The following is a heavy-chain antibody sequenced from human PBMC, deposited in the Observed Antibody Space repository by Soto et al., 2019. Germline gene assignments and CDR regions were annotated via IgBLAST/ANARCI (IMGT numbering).Heavy chain of an antibody. V-gene: IGHV2-5*02. CDR2: IYWDDDK. CDR3: ALKRWSNVDY. J-gene: IGHJ4*02. Sequence: QITLKESGPTLVRPTQTLTLTCTFSGFSLTTSGVGVGWIRQPPGKALEWLAVIYWDDDKRYRPSLTSRLTITKDTSKHQVVLTVTNIDPVDTATYYCALKRWSNVDYWCQGTRVTVSS. CDR1: GFSLTTSGVG. D-gene: IGHD2-15*01.